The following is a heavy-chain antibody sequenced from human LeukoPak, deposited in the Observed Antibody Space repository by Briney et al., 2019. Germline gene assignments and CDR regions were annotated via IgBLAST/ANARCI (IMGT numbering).Heavy chain of an antibody. CDR3: AKGDPPTYYDILTGQDY. V-gene: IGHV3-48*01. CDR1: GFTFSDDP. CDR2: IRSRSLTI. Sequence: GGSLRLSCAASGFTFSDDPMNWVRQPPGKGLEWVAHIRSRSLTISYADSVKGRFTISRDNSKNMLYLQLNSLRAEDTAVYYCAKGDPPTYYDILTGQDYWGQGTLVTVSS. J-gene: IGHJ4*02. D-gene: IGHD3-9*01.